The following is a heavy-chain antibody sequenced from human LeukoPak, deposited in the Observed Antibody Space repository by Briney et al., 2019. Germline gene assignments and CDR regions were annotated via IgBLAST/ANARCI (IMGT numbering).Heavy chain of an antibody. CDR3: ARDRWGYSYGGD. J-gene: IGHJ4*02. CDR1: GFTFSSYE. CDR2: ISSSGSTI. D-gene: IGHD5-18*01. V-gene: IGHV3-48*03. Sequence: GGSLRLSCAASGFTFSSYEMNWVRQAPGKGLEWVSYISSSGSTIYYADSVKGRFTISRDKAKNSLYLQMNSLRAEDTAVYYCARDRWGYSYGGDWGQGTLVTVAS.